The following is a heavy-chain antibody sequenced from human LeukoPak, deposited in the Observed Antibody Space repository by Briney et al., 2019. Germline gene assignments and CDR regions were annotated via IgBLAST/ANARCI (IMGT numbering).Heavy chain of an antibody. D-gene: IGHD6-13*01. CDR3: ARHSSWYQYYFDY. CDR1: GGSSSGYY. CDR2: INHSGSA. J-gene: IGHJ4*02. Sequence: PSETLSLTCAVSGGSSSGYYWTWIRQPPGKGLEWIGEINHSGSANYNPSLMSRVTISLDTSKNHFSLNLSSVTAADTAVYYCARHSSWYQYYFDYWGQGTLVTVSS. V-gene: IGHV4-34*01.